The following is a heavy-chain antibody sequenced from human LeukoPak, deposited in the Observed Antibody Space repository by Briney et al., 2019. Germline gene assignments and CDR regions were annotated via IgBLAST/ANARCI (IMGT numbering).Heavy chain of an antibody. CDR2: IYYSGST. V-gene: IGHV4-61*01. CDR3: ARDPQYSSSSDAFDI. Sequence: SETLSLTCTVSGGSVSSGSYYWNWIRQPPGKGLEWIGYIYYSGSTNYNPSLMSRVTISVDTSKNQFSLKLSSVTAADTAVYFCARDPQYSSSSDAFDIWGQGTMVTVSS. D-gene: IGHD6-13*01. J-gene: IGHJ3*02. CDR1: GGSVSSGSYY.